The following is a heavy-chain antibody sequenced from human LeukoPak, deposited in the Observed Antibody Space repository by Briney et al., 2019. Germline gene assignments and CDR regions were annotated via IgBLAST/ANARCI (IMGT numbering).Heavy chain of an antibody. D-gene: IGHD3-22*01. Sequence: PSETLSLTCAVYGGSFSGYYWSWIRQPPGKGLEWIGEINHSGSTNYNPSLKSRVIISVDTSNNQFSLKLSSVTAADTAVYYCAKDPTHFRVWDDYDSNVLNCWGQGTLVTVSS. CDR3: AKDPTHFRVWDDYDSNVLNC. V-gene: IGHV4-34*01. J-gene: IGHJ4*02. CDR2: INHSGST. CDR1: GGSFSGYY.